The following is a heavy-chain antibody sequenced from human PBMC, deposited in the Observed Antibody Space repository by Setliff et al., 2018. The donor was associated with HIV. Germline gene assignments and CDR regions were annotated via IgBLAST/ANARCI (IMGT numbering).Heavy chain of an antibody. D-gene: IGHD2-15*01. J-gene: IGHJ6*02. CDR3: ARIRGFCSGGSCYPYYYYAMDV. CDR1: GFTFSGYG. V-gene: IGHV3-30*03. CDR2: ISYDGSNK. Sequence: GGSLRLSCAASGFTFSGYGMHWVRQAPGKGLEWVAVISYDGSNKFYADSVKGRFTISRDNSKNTLYLQMNSLRAEDTALYYCARIRGFCSGGSCYPYYYYAMDVWGQGTTVTVSS.